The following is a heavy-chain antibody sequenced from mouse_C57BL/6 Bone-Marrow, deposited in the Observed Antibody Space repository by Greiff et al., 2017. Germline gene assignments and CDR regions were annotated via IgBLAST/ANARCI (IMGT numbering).Heavy chain of an antibody. Sequence: QVQLQQPGAELVKPGASVKLSCKASGYTFTSYWMQWVKQRPGQGLEWIGEIDPSDSYTNYNQKFTGKATLTVDTSSSTAYMQLSSLTSEDSAVYYCAREDWDWYFDVWGTGTTVTVSS. V-gene: IGHV1-50*01. CDR3: AREDWDWYFDV. D-gene: IGHD4-1*01. CDR2: IDPSDSYT. CDR1: GYTFTSYW. J-gene: IGHJ1*03.